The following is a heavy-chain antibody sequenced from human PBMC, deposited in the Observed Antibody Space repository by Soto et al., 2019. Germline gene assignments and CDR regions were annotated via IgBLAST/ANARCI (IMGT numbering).Heavy chain of an antibody. CDR2: VYHSGST. J-gene: IGHJ5*02. Sequence: QVYLHQSGPGLVKPSGTLSLTCAVSGDSISSTHWWTWVRQTPGKGREWIGEVYHSGSTSYNPSLKSRVTISVDKSNNQFSLKLTSVTAADTAVYYCATLPPRIVVTVLPIPTWGQGTLVSVSS. CDR1: GDSISSTHW. V-gene: IGHV4-4*02. D-gene: IGHD2-21*01. CDR3: ATLPPRIVVTVLPIPT.